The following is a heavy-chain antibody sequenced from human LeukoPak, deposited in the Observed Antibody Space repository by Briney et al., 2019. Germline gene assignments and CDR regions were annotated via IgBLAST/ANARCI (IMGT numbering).Heavy chain of an antibody. Sequence: GGSLRLSCAASGFTFSSYGMHWVRQAPGQGLEWMGIINPSGGSTSYAQKFQGRVTMTRDMSTSTVYMELSSLRSEDTAVYYCARGDGYHGGYYFDYWGQGTLVTVSS. J-gene: IGHJ4*02. D-gene: IGHD5-24*01. V-gene: IGHV1-46*01. CDR2: INPSGGST. CDR1: GFTFSSYG. CDR3: ARGDGYHGGYYFDY.